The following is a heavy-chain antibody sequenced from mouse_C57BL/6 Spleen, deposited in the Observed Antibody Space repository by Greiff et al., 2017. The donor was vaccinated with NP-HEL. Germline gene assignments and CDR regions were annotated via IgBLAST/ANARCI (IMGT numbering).Heavy chain of an antibody. D-gene: IGHD4-1*01. CDR3: AITGTGAIDY. Sequence: QVQLQQPGAELVMPGASVKLSCKASGYTFTSYWMHWVKQRPGQGLEWIGEIDPSDSYTNYNQKFKGKSTLTVDKSSSTAYMQLSSLTSEDSAVYYCAITGTGAIDYWGQGTSVTVSS. J-gene: IGHJ4*01. CDR1: GYTFTSYW. CDR2: IDPSDSYT. V-gene: IGHV1-69*01.